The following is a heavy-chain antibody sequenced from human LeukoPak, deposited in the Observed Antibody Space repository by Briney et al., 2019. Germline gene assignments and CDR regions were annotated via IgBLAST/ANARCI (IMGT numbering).Heavy chain of an antibody. CDR2: INHSGST. J-gene: IGHJ4*02. CDR1: GGSISSGGYY. V-gene: IGHV4-31*03. Sequence: PSQTLSLTCTVSGGSISSGGYYWSWIRQHPGKGLEWIGEINHSGSTNYNPSLKSRVTISVDTSKNQFSLKLSSVTAADTAVYYCARGPTPQGRHFDYWGQGTLVTVSS. CDR3: ARGPTPQGRHFDY.